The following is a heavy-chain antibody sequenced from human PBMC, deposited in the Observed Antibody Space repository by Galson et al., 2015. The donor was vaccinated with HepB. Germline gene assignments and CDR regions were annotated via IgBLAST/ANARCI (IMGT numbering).Heavy chain of an antibody. V-gene: IGHV4-34*01. Sequence: ETLSLTCVVFDGSFSDHYWSWIRQPPGKGLECIGEINHSGSTTYNPSLKSRVTISVDRSKNQFSLKLRSVTAADTALYYCARRNKFYDYGLDVWGQGTTVTVSS. CDR2: INHSGST. CDR3: ARRNKFYDYGLDV. J-gene: IGHJ6*01. CDR1: DGSFSDHY.